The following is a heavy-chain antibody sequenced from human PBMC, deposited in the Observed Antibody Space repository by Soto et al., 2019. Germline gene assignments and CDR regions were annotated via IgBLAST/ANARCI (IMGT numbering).Heavy chain of an antibody. D-gene: IGHD3-3*01. J-gene: IGHJ5*02. CDR1: GVTCISYS. CDR2: ISSSSSTI. CDR3: ARESRFLEWLSLNWFDP. Sequence: AGGSLRLSCAASGVTCISYSMNWVRQAPEKGLEWVSYISSSSSTIFYSDSVKGRFTISRDNAKNSLYLQMNSLRDEDTAVYYCARESRFLEWLSLNWFDPWGQGTLVTVSS. V-gene: IGHV3-48*02.